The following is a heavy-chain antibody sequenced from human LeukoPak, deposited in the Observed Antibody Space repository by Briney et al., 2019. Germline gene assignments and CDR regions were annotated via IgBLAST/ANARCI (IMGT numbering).Heavy chain of an antibody. CDR2: IKSKTDGGTT. CDR3: TTDPQIYCSRTSCSP. D-gene: IGHD2-2*01. V-gene: IGHV3-15*01. J-gene: IGHJ5*02. CDR1: GFTFSNAW. Sequence: GGSLRLSCAASGFTFSNAWMSWVRQAPGKGLEWVGRIKSKTDGGTTDYAAPVKGKFTISRDDSKNTLYLQMNSLKTEDTALYYCTTDPQIYCSRTSCSPWGQGTLVTVSS.